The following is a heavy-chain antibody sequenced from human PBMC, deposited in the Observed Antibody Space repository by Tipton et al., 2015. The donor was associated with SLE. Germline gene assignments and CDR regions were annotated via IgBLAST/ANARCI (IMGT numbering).Heavy chain of an antibody. D-gene: IGHD5-12*01. J-gene: IGHJ4*02. CDR3: ARACNSGSDFDS. CDR1: GGSISSGSYY. CDR2: IYTSGST. Sequence: TLSLTCTVSGGSISSGSYYWSWIRQPAGKGLEWIGRIYTSGSTNYNPSLKSRVTISVDTSKNQFSLKLSSVTAADTAVYYCARACNSGSDFDSWGQGTLVTVSS. V-gene: IGHV4-61*02.